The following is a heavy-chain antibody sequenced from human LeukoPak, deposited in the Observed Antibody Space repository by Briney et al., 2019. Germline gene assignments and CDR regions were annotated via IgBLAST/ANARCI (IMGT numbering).Heavy chain of an antibody. CDR1: GFTFSDYN. D-gene: IGHD4-11*01. CDR2: ISSSTNTT. Sequence: GGSLRLSCAGSGFTFSDYNMNWVRQAPGKGLEWVSYISSSTNTTYHGDSVKGRFTISRDNFRNTVSLQMNSLRAEDTAVYYCAKDAQRGFDYSNPLEHWGQGSLVTVSS. CDR3: AKDAQRGFDYSNPLEH. V-gene: IGHV3-48*01. J-gene: IGHJ4*02.